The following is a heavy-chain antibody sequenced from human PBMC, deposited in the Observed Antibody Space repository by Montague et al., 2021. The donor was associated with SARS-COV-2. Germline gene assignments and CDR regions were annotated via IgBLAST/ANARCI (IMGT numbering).Heavy chain of an antibody. CDR2: ISSSGSTL. V-gene: IGHV3-48*03. CDR1: GFTFSSYE. Sequence: SLRLSCAASGFTFSSYEMNWVRQAPGKGLEWVSYISSSGSTLYYADSVXGRFTISRDNAKNSLYLQMNSLRAEDTAVYYCAREGVGLDYYDSSGYNDYWGQGTLVTVSS. CDR3: AREGVGLDYYDSSGYNDY. J-gene: IGHJ4*02. D-gene: IGHD3-22*01.